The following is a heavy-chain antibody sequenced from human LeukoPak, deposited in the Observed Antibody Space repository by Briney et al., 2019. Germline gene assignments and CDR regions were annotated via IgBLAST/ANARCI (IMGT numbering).Heavy chain of an antibody. CDR3: ARVRDYYYMDV. Sequence: GGSLRLSCAASGFTFSDYYMDWVRQAPGKGLEWVGRTKNRANSYTTYYAASVKGRFTISRDDSKNSLYLQMSSLKTEDTAVYLCARVRDYYYMDVWGKGTTVTVSS. CDR2: TKNRANSYTT. CDR1: GFTFSDYY. J-gene: IGHJ6*03. V-gene: IGHV3-72*01.